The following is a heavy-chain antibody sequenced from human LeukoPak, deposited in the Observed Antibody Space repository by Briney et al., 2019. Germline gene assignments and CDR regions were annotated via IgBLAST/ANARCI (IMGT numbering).Heavy chain of an antibody. V-gene: IGHV3-33*06. CDR1: GFTFSSYG. Sequence: GRSLRLSCAASGFTFSSYGMHWVRQAPGKGLEWVAVIWYDGSNEYYADSVKGRFTISRDNSKNTLYLQMNSLRAEDTAVYYCAKGVYSSPDYYMDVWGKGTTVTVSS. J-gene: IGHJ6*03. D-gene: IGHD4-11*01. CDR3: AKGVYSSPDYYMDV. CDR2: IWYDGSNE.